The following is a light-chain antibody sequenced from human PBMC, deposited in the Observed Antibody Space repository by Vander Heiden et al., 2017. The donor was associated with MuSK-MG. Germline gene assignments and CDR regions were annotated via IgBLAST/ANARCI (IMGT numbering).Light chain of an antibody. J-gene: IGKJ5*01. CDR1: QSISSY. CDR3: QQRYSTPLT. V-gene: IGKV1-39*01. CDR2: AAS. Sequence: DIQMTQSPSSLSASVGDRVTITCRASQSISSYLNWYQQKPGKAPKLLIYAASSLQSGVPSRFSGSGSGTDFTLTISRLQPEDFATYYCQQRYSTPLTFGQRTRLEIK.